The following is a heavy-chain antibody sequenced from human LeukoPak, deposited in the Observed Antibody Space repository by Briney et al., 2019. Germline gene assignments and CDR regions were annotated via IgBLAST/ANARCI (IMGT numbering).Heavy chain of an antibody. CDR1: GFTFSSYE. J-gene: IGHJ3*02. CDR3: ARDGGYSYGYFPDAFDI. V-gene: IGHV3-48*03. D-gene: IGHD5-18*01. Sequence: GGSLRLSCAASGFTFSSYEMNWVRQAPGKGLEWVSYISSSGSTIYYADSVKGRFTISRDNAKNSLYLQMNSLRAEDTAVYYCARDGGYSYGYFPDAFDIWGQGTTVTVSS. CDR2: ISSSGSTI.